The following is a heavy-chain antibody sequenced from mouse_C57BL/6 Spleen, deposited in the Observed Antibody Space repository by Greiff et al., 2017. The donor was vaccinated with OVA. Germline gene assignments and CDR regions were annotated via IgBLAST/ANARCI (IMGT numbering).Heavy chain of an antibody. J-gene: IGHJ2*01. V-gene: IGHV1-54*01. CDR2: INPGSGGT. CDR3: ARRGGSRFFDY. CDR1: GYAFTNYL. D-gene: IGHD1-1*02. Sequence: VQLQQSGAELVRPGTSVKVSCKASGYAFTNYLIEWVKQRPGQGLEWIGVINPGSGGTNYNEKFKGKATLTADKSSSTAYMQLSSLTSEDSAVCFCARRGGSRFFDYWGQGTTLTVSS.